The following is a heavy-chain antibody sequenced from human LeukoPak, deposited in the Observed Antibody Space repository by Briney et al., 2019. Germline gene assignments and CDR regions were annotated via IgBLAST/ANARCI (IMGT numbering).Heavy chain of an antibody. D-gene: IGHD5-12*01. J-gene: IGHJ4*02. V-gene: IGHV5-51*01. CDR1: GYSFTSYW. CDR3: ARRYSGYDYAYYFDY. Sequence: KPGESLKISCKGSGYSFTSYWIGWARQVPGKGLEWMGIIYPGDSDTRYSPSFQGQVTISADKSISTAYLQWSSLKASDTAMYYCARRYSGYDYAYYFDYWGQGTLVTVSS. CDR2: IYPGDSDT.